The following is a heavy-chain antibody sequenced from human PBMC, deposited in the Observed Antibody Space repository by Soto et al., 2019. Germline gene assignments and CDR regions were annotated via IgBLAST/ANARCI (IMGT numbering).Heavy chain of an antibody. D-gene: IGHD3-9*01. CDR2: ISYSGIT. Sequence: TLSLTCTVSGASISSGGYYWTWIRQHPEKGLEWIGYISYSGITYYHPSLKSRVTISVDTSKNQFSLNLSSVTAADTAVYYCAREALALTDSFHFDYWGQGALVTVSS. CDR1: GASISSGGYY. J-gene: IGHJ4*02. V-gene: IGHV4-31*03. CDR3: AREALALTDSFHFDY.